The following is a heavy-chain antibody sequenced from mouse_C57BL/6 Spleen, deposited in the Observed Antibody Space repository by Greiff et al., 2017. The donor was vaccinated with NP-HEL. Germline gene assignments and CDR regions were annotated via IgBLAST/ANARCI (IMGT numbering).Heavy chain of an antibody. CDR2: IDPSDSYT. CDR3: ARRIYYGYDGWYFDV. CDR1: GYTFTSYW. Sequence: QVQLQQPGAELVKPGASVKLSCKASGYTFTSYWMQWVKQRPGQGLEWIGEIDPSDSYTNYNQKFKGKATLTVDTSSSTAYMQLSSLTSEDSAVYYCARRIYYGYDGWYFDVWGTGTTVTVSS. D-gene: IGHD2-2*01. V-gene: IGHV1-50*01. J-gene: IGHJ1*03.